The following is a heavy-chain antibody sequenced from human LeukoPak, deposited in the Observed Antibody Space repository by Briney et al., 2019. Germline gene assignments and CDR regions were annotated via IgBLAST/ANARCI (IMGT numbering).Heavy chain of an antibody. CDR3: ARRDSSGWYSFGDY. CDR2: IFPGDSDT. D-gene: IGHD6-19*01. CDR1: GYSFTNYW. J-gene: IGHJ4*02. Sequence: GESLKISSRGSGYSFTNYWIGWVRPMPGKGLEWMGIIFPGDSDTRYSPSFQGQVTISADKSISTAYLHWSSLKASDTAMYYCARRDSSGWYSFGDYWGQGTLVTVSS. V-gene: IGHV5-51*01.